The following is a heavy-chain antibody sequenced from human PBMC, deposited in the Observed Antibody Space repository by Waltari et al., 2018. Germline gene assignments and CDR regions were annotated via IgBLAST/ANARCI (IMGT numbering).Heavy chain of an antibody. V-gene: IGHV4-38-2*01. Sequence: QVQLQESGPGLVKPSETLSLTCAVSGYSISSGYYWGWIRQPPGKGLEWIGSIYHSGSTYYNPSLKSRVTISVDTSKNQFSLKLSSVTAADTAVYYCAREDSSGPYFDYWGQGTLVIVSS. CDR2: IYHSGST. J-gene: IGHJ4*02. CDR3: AREDSSGPYFDY. D-gene: IGHD3-22*01. CDR1: GYSISSGYY.